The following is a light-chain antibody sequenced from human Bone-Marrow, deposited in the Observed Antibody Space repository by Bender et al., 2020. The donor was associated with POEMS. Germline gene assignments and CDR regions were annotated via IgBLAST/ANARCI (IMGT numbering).Light chain of an antibody. Sequence: QSVLTQPPSASGTPGQSVTMSCSGSWSNVGRDRVTWYQQLPGAAPRLLIYKTDQRPSGVPDRFSASKSGTSASLAISGLRSEDEADYYCVVWDDSLDGYVFGTGTKVTVL. CDR3: VVWDDSLDGYV. V-gene: IGLV1-47*01. CDR1: WSNVGRDR. CDR2: KTD. J-gene: IGLJ1*01.